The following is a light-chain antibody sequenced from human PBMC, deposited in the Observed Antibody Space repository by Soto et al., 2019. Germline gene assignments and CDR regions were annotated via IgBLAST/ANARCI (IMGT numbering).Light chain of an antibody. CDR2: GVS. CDR1: QSVSGN. J-gene: IGKJ1*01. CDR3: QQYNFWPET. Sequence: EIVMTQSPVTRSVSPGERATLSCRASQSVSGNLAWYQQKPGQAPRLLIYGVSARATGIPARFSGSGFGTEFTLTISSLQSEDFALYYCQQYNFWPETFGQGTKVDIK. V-gene: IGKV3-15*01.